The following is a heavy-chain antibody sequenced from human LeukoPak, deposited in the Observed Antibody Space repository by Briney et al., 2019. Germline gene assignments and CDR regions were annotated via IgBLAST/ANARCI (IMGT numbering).Heavy chain of an antibody. D-gene: IGHD5-18*01. CDR3: AKDVAKQLGFDY. V-gene: IGHV3-9*01. CDR2: ISWNSGSI. Sequence: GRSLRLSCAASGFTFDDYAMHWVRQAPGKGLEWVSGISWNSGSIGYADSVKGRFTISRDNAKNSLYLQMNSLRAEDTALYYCAKDVAKQLGFDYWGQGTLVTVSS. J-gene: IGHJ4*02. CDR1: GFTFDDYA.